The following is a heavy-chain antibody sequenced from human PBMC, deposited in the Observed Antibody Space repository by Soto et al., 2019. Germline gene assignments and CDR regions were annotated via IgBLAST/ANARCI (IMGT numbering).Heavy chain of an antibody. J-gene: IGHJ4*02. V-gene: IGHV1-69*13. D-gene: IGHD3-16*01. Sequence: SVKVSCKTSGGTFSTFGISWVRQAPGQGLEWMGGIIPFFGTAEYSQKFEDRITITADESTNTVYMDLRSLTSEDTAIYYCARTAPMDAGDKYYYDFWGQGALGTVPQ. CDR2: IIPFFGTA. CDR1: GGTFSTFG. CDR3: ARTAPMDAGDKYYYDF.